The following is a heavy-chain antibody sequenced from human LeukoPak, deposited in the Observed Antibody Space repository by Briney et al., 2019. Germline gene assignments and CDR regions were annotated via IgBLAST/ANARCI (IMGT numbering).Heavy chain of an antibody. CDR3: ARRGLSPPIDY. CDR2: IYYSGST. J-gene: IGHJ4*02. D-gene: IGHD3-16*01. CDR1: GGSISSSSYY. V-gene: IGHV4-39*01. Sequence: PSETLSLTCTVSGGSISSSSYYWGWIRQPPGKGLEWIGSIYYSGSTYYNPSLKSRVTISVDTSENQFSLKLSSATAADTAVYYCARRGLSPPIDYWGQGTLVTVSS.